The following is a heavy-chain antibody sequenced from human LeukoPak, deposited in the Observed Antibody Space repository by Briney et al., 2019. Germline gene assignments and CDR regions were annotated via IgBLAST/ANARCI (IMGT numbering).Heavy chain of an antibody. Sequence: GGSLRLSCAASGFTVSSCAMTWVRQAPGKGLEWVSAIGYSAGDTYYADSVKGRFTISRDNSMNTLYLQMSSLRADDTALYYCAKDDDGHHHGVDHWGQGTLVTVSS. CDR1: GFTVSSCA. D-gene: IGHD4-17*01. CDR3: AKDDDGHHHGVDH. V-gene: IGHV3-23*01. CDR2: IGYSAGDT. J-gene: IGHJ4*02.